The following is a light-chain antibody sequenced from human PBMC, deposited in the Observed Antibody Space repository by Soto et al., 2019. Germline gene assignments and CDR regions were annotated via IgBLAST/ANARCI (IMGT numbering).Light chain of an antibody. Sequence: DIQMTQSPSSLSASVGDRVTITCRASQSISSNLNWYQQKPGEAPKLLIYVASSLQSGVPSRFSGSESGADYTRTISSLQPNDFATYYGEHSYSAPYTFGQGTNLEIK. V-gene: IGKV1-39*01. J-gene: IGKJ2*01. CDR2: VAS. CDR3: EHSYSAPYT. CDR1: QSISSN.